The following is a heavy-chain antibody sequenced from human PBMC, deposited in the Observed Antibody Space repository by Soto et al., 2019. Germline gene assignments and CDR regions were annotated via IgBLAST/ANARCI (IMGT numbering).Heavy chain of an antibody. CDR1: GYTFTTYW. J-gene: IGHJ4*02. CDR2: IDPSDSYT. D-gene: IGHD4-17*01. CDR3: ACPRQDCGDRAYDH. Sequence: PGESLKISCQGSGYTFTTYWITWVRQLPGKGLEWVGRIDPSDSYTDYSPSFQGHVTISADKSINTAYLQWDSLKASDTAMYYCACPRQDCGDRAYDHWGQGTLVTVSS. V-gene: IGHV5-10-1*01.